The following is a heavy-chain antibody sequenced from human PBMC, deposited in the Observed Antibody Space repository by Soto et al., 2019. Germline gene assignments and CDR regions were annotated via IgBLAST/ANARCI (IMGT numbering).Heavy chain of an antibody. Sequence: GESLKIACKGSGYSFTSYWLGWVRQMPGKGLEWMGIIYPGDSDTRYSPSFQGQVTISADKSISTAYPQWSSVKASDTAMCYCARHVDILPTLYGTDYWGQGTLVTGSS. CDR3: ARHVDILPTLYGTDY. J-gene: IGHJ4*02. D-gene: IGHD3-9*01. CDR1: GYSFTSYW. V-gene: IGHV5-51*01. CDR2: IYPGDSDT.